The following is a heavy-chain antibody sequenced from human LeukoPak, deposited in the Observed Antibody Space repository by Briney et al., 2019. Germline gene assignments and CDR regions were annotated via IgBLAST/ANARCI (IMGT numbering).Heavy chain of an antibody. D-gene: IGHD3-10*01. V-gene: IGHV4-59*01. CDR3: ARERMVRGVTGSFDY. J-gene: IGHJ4*02. CDR1: GGSISSYY. CDR2: IYYSGST. Sequence: SETLSLTCTVSGGSISSYYWSWIRQPPGKGLEWIGYIYYSGSTNYNPSLKSRVTISVDTSKNQFSLKLSSVTAADTAVYYCARERMVRGVTGSFDYWGREPWSPSPQ.